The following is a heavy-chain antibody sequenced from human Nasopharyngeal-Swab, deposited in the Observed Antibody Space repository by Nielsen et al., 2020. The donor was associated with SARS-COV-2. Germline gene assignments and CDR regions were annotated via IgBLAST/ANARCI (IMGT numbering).Heavy chain of an antibody. CDR2: IGVSGTMT. Sequence: GESLKISCAASGFTFSRSALTWVRQAPGKGLEWVSAIGVSGTMTYYADFVRGRFTISRDNSKNTLYLQMNSLRAEDTAVYYCARGSSRGMFDYWGQGTLVNVSS. CDR3: ARGSSRGMFDY. D-gene: IGHD6-13*01. CDR1: GFTFSRSA. J-gene: IGHJ4*02. V-gene: IGHV3-23*01.